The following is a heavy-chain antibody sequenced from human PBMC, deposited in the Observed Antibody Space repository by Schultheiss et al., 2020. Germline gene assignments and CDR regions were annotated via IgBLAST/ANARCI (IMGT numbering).Heavy chain of an antibody. V-gene: IGHV4-4*02. D-gene: IGHD4-23*01. CDR3: ARHGQPGGNSEQSFDY. J-gene: IGHJ4*02. CDR1: GGSISSSNW. CDR2: IYHSGST. Sequence: SETLSLTCTVSGGSISSSNWWSWVRQPPGKGLEWIGEIYHSGSTNYNPSLKSRVTISVDTSKNQFSLKLSSVTAADTAVYYCARHGQPGGNSEQSFDYWGQGTLVTVSS.